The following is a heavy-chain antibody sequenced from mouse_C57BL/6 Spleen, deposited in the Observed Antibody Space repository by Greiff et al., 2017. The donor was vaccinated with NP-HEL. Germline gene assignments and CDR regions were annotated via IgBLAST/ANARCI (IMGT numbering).Heavy chain of an antibody. CDR1: GYSITSGYY. Sequence: DVKLQESGPGLVKPSQSLSLTCSVTGYSITSGYYWNWIRQFPGNKLEWMGYISYDGSNNYNPSLKNRISITRDTSKNQFFLKLNSVTTEDTATYYCARGEGNDGLYWYFDVWGTGTTVTVSS. CDR3: ARGEGNDGLYWYFDV. CDR2: ISYDGSN. J-gene: IGHJ1*03. V-gene: IGHV3-6*01. D-gene: IGHD1-1*01.